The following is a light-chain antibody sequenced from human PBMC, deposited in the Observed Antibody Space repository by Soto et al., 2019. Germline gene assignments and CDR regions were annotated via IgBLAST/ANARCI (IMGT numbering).Light chain of an antibody. CDR1: QSVSGTY. CDR3: QQYSRSWT. J-gene: IGKJ1*01. Sequence: IVLTKSPGTLSLSQGERATLSCKASQSVSGTYLAWYQQRPGQAPRLLIYGTSSRAPGIPDRFSGSGSGTHFILTISSLEAEDFAVYYCQQYSRSWTFGQGTKVDI. V-gene: IGKV3-20*01. CDR2: GTS.